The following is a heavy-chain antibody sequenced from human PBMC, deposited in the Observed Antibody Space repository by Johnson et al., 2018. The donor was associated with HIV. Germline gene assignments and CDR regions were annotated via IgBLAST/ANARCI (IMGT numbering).Heavy chain of an antibody. CDR3: ARDLGNWDSPRSAFDI. CDR2: ISYDGSNK. J-gene: IGHJ3*02. Sequence: QVQLVESGGGVVQPGRSLRLSCEASGFTFSSYDMHWVRQAPGKGLEWVAVISYDGSNKYYADSVKGRLTISRDNSKNTLYLQMNSRRAEDTAGYYCARDLGNWDSPRSAFDIWGQGTMVTVSS. CDR1: GFTFSSYD. V-gene: IGHV3-30*03. D-gene: IGHD1/OR15-1a*01.